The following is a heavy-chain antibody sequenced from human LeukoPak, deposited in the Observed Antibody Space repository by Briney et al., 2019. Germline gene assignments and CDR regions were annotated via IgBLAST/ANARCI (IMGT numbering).Heavy chain of an antibody. Sequence: SETLSLTCTVSGGSISSGGYYWSWIRQPPGKGLEWIGYIYHSGSTYYNPSLKSRVTISVDTSKNQFSLKLSSVTAADTAVYYCARMRAVAVPKHAFDIWGQGTMVTVSS. CDR3: ARMRAVAVPKHAFDI. J-gene: IGHJ3*02. CDR1: GGSISSGGYY. D-gene: IGHD6-19*01. V-gene: IGHV4-30-2*02. CDR2: IYHSGST.